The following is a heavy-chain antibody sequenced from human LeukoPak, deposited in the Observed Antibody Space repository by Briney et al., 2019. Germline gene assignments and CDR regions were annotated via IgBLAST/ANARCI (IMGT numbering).Heavy chain of an antibody. D-gene: IGHD6-19*01. CDR1: GFTFSSYA. V-gene: IGHV3-30-3*01. CDR2: ISYDGSNK. J-gene: IGHJ4*02. Sequence: GGSLRLSCAASGFTFSSYAMHWVRQAPGKGLEWVAVISYDGSNKYYADSVKGRFTISRDNSKNTLYLQMNSLRAEDTAVYYCARGRWGTYSSGSLGGDYWGQGTLVTVSS. CDR3: ARGRWGTYSSGSLGGDY.